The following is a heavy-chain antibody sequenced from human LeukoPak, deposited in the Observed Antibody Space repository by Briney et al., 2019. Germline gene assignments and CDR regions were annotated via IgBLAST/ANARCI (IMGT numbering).Heavy chain of an antibody. Sequence: GGSLRLSCAASGFTFDDYAMHWVRQAPGKGLEWVSAISGSGGSTYYADSVKGRFTISRDNSKNTLYLQMNSLRAEDTAVYYCAKVDTATFDYWGQGTLVTVSS. CDR1: GFTFDDYA. D-gene: IGHD5-18*01. J-gene: IGHJ4*02. CDR2: ISGSGGST. V-gene: IGHV3-23*01. CDR3: AKVDTATFDY.